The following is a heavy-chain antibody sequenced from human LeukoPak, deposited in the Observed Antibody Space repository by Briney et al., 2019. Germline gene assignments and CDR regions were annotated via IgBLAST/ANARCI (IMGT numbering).Heavy chain of an antibody. D-gene: IGHD6-13*01. CDR1: GFTFGSYA. V-gene: IGHV3-23*01. J-gene: IGHJ4*02. Sequence: PGGSLRLSCAASGFTFGSYAMYWVRQAPGKGLEWVSGIFGSGGSPHYADSVKGRFTISRDNAKNSLYLQMNSLRAEDTAVYYCARASIAAGPYYFDHWGQGTLVTVSS. CDR3: ARASIAAGPYYFDH. CDR2: IFGSGGSP.